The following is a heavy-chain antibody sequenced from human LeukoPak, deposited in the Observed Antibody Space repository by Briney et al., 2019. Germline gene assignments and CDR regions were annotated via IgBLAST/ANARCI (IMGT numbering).Heavy chain of an antibody. CDR1: GFTFSSYS. Sequence: QSGGSLRLSCAASGFTFSSYSMNWVRQAPGKGLEWVSYISSSSSTIYYADSVKGRFTISRDNAKNSLYLQMNSLRAEDTALYYCAKDLHRMVGWELPEPFDYWGQGTLVTVSS. CDR3: AKDLHRMVGWELPEPFDY. CDR2: ISSSSSTI. J-gene: IGHJ4*02. V-gene: IGHV3-48*04. D-gene: IGHD1-26*01.